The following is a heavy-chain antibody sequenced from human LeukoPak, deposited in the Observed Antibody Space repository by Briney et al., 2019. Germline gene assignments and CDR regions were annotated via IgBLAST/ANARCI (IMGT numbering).Heavy chain of an antibody. CDR1: GFTFSTFA. D-gene: IGHD3-3*01. CDR2: ISGSGTAT. Sequence: PGGSLRLSCAASGFTFSTFAMNWVRQAPGKGLEWVSTISGSGTATHYADSVKGRFTISRDNSNDTLYLLLNSLRAEDTAVYYCAKDPHFDFCSGYNNWFDPWGQGALVTVSS. CDR3: AKDPHFDFCSGYNNWFDP. V-gene: IGHV3-23*01. J-gene: IGHJ5*02.